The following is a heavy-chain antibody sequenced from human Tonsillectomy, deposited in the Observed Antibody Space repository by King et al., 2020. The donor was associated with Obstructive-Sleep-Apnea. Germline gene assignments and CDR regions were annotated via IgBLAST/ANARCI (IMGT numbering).Heavy chain of an antibody. J-gene: IGHJ4*02. Sequence: VQLVESGGALVEPGESLRLSCAVSGLTFKDAWMSGVRQAPGKGLEWVGRIKSKTEGGTTDYATPVKDRFTISRDDSKNALYLQMTSLKTDDTALYFCAAGKVAAYFDYWGQGTLVTVSS. D-gene: IGHD6-19*01. V-gene: IGHV3-15*02. CDR2: IKSKTEGGTT. CDR3: AAGKVAAYFDY. CDR1: GLTFKDAW.